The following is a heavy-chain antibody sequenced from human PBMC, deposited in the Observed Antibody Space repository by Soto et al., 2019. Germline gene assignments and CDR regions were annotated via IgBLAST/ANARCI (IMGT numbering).Heavy chain of an antibody. CDR1: GFSFNTFA. D-gene: IGHD1-1*01. Sequence: EEQVSESGGGLVQAGGSLRLSCAASGFSFNTFAMSWIRQAPGKGLEWVSHISSSGGSRDYADSVRGRFFISRDNSTNVLFLQMNSLRVDDTATYYCAKDPPTPWTANWVDPWGKGTLVTVSS. CDR3: AKDPPTPWTANWVDP. V-gene: IGHV3-23*01. CDR2: ISSSGGSR. J-gene: IGHJ5*02.